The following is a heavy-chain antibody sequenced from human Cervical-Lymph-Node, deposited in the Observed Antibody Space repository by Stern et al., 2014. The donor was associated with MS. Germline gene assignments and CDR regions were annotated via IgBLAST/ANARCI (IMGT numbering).Heavy chain of an antibody. CDR2: IDTYSGNP. V-gene: IGHV7-4-1*02. CDR3: ARTRIGEVILYGMDV. J-gene: IGHJ6*02. Sequence: VQLVESESELKKPGASVKISCKAYGYTFTAYAMNWVRQAPGQGLEWMGWIDTYSGNPTYAQGFTGRFVFSLDTSVSTAYLQISSLKAEDSDIYYCARTRIGEVILYGMDVWGQGTTITVSS. CDR1: GYTFTAYA. D-gene: IGHD3-3*01.